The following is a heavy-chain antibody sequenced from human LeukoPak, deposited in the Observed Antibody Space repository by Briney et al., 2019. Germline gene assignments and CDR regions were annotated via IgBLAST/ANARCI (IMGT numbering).Heavy chain of an antibody. V-gene: IGHV1-18*01. CDR3: ARYCYDGTGYYYNLYYGLDV. Sequence: GASVKVSCKASGYTFPSYGISWVRQAPGQGLEWMGWINAYNGNTDYVQKFQGRVTMTTDTSTSTAYMELRSLRSDDTAVYYCARYCYDGTGYYYNLYYGLDVWGQGTTVTVSS. D-gene: IGHD3-22*01. CDR1: GYTFPSYG. J-gene: IGHJ6*02. CDR2: INAYNGNT.